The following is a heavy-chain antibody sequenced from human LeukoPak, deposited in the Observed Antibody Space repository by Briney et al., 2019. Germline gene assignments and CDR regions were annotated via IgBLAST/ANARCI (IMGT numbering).Heavy chain of an antibody. CDR2: IYYTGKN. V-gene: IGHV4-59*08. J-gene: IGHJ4*02. CDR3: ARRDTGWNYFDY. D-gene: IGHD6-19*01. Sequence: SETLSLTCAVSGGSINSHYWGWIRQPPGKGLQWIGDIYYTGKNNYNPSLKGRVTISLDTSKDHLSLNLTSVVAADTAIYYCARRDTGWNYFDYWGQGILVTVSS. CDR1: GGSINSHY.